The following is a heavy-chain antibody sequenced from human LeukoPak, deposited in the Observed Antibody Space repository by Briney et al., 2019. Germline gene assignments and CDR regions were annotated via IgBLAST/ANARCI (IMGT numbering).Heavy chain of an antibody. V-gene: IGHV1-18*01. D-gene: IGHD5-24*01. J-gene: IGHJ6*02. CDR3: ASLRKDGYNTYYYYYGMDV. CDR1: GYTFTSYG. CDR2: ISVYNGNT. Sequence: ASVKVSCKASGYTFTSYGISWVRQAPGQGLEWMGWISVYNGNTNYAQKFQGRVTMTTDTSTSTAYMELRSLRSDDTAVYYCASLRKDGYNTYYYYYGMDVWGQGTTVTVSS.